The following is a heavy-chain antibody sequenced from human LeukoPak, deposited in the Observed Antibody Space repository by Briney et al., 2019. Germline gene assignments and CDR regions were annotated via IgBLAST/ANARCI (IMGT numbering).Heavy chain of an antibody. J-gene: IGHJ5*02. Sequence: GGSLRLSCAASVFTFDDYAIHWVRQAPGHGLECVSLISGDGGCTYYAHSVKSRFTISRDNSKNSLYLRINSLRTEHTVLYYCATRAASGVVIYSNWFDPWGQGTLVTVSS. V-gene: IGHV3-43*02. CDR2: ISGDGGCT. CDR3: ATRAASGVVIYSNWFDP. CDR1: VFTFDDYA. D-gene: IGHD3-3*01.